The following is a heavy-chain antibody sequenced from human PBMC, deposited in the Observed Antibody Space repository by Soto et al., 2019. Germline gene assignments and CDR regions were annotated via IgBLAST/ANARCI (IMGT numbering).Heavy chain of an antibody. CDR3: GRVHDYHSSGPSPDYFEY. CDR1: GGTFSSYA. J-gene: IGHJ4*02. Sequence: QVQLVQSGAEVKKPGSSVKVSCKASGGTFSSYAISWVRQAPGQGLEWMGGFIPIFGTANYAQKFQGRVTITAEESTSTAYMELSSLRSEDTAVYYCGRVHDYHSSGPSPDYFEYCGQGNLDTVST. CDR2: FIPIFGTA. D-gene: IGHD3-22*01. V-gene: IGHV1-69*01.